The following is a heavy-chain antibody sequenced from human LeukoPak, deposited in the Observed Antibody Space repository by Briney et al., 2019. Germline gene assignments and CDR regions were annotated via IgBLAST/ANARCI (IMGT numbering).Heavy chain of an antibody. CDR3: ARRVGAAAGKGSDY. CDR1: GGSISSSNW. CDR2: IYHSGST. Sequence: SGTLSLTCAVSGGSISSSNWWSWVRQPPGKGLEWIGEIYHSGSTNYNPSLKSRVTISVDKSKNQFSLKLSSVTAADTAVYYCARRVGAAAGKGSDYWGQGTLVTVSS. D-gene: IGHD6-13*01. J-gene: IGHJ4*02. V-gene: IGHV4-4*02.